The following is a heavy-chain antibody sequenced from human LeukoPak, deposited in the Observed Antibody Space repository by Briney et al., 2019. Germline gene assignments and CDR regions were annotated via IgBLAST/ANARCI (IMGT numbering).Heavy chain of an antibody. CDR3: ARATGGEYSSSSLFDY. D-gene: IGHD6-6*01. CDR1: GGSISSGGYY. Sequence: SQTLSLTCTVSGGSISSGGYYWSWIRQYPGKGLEWIGYIYYSGSTYYNPSLKSRVTISVDTSKNQFSLKLSSVTAADTAVYYCARATGGEYSSSSLFDYWGQGTLVTVSS. V-gene: IGHV4-31*03. CDR2: IYYSGST. J-gene: IGHJ4*02.